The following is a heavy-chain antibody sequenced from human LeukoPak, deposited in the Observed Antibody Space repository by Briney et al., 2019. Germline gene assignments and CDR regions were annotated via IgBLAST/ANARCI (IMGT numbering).Heavy chain of an antibody. J-gene: IGHJ4*02. CDR3: ARHGTTVVTLDY. D-gene: IGHD4-23*01. V-gene: IGHV4-39*01. CDR2: IYYSGST. CDR1: GGSISSSSYY. Sequence: SETLSLTCTVSGGSISSSSYYWGWIRQPPGKGLEWIGSIYYSGSTYYNPSLKSRVTISVDTSKNQFSLKLSSVTAADTAVYYCARHGTTVVTLDYWGQGTLVTVSS.